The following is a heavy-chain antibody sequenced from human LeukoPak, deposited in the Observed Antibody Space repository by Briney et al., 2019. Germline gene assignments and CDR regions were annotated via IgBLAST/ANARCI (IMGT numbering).Heavy chain of an antibody. D-gene: IGHD3-10*01. CDR3: AKDSFYGSGSYYDSWFDP. CDR1: GFTFDDYA. Sequence: GRSLRLSCAASGFTFDDYAMHWVRQAPGKGLEWVSGLSWNSGSIGYADYVKGRFTISRDNAKNSLYLQMNSLRSEDTALYYCAKDSFYGSGSYYDSWFDPWGQGTLVTVSS. V-gene: IGHV3-9*01. J-gene: IGHJ5*02. CDR2: LSWNSGSI.